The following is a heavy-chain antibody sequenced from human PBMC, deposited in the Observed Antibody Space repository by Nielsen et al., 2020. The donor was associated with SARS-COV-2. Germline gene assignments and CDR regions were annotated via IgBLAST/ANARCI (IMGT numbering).Heavy chain of an antibody. V-gene: IGHV3-49*03. J-gene: IGHJ4*02. CDR2: IRSKAYGGTT. D-gene: IGHD1-26*01. CDR1: GSTFGDYA. Sequence: GRSLRPSCTPSGSTFGDYAMSWFRQAPGKGLEWVGFIRSKAYGGTTEYAASVKGRFTISTDDSKSIAYLQMNSLKTEDTAVYYCTRDGTVGAPPDYWGQGTLVTVSS. CDR3: TRDGTVGAPPDY.